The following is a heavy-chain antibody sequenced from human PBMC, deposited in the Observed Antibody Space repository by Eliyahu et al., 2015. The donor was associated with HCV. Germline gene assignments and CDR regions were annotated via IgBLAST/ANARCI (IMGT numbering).Heavy chain of an antibody. D-gene: IGHD3-16*02. CDR2: INPSGGST. V-gene: IGHV1-46*01. Sequence: QVQLVQSGAEVKKPGASVKVSCKASGYTFTSYYMHWVRQAPGQGLEWMGIINPSGGSTSYAQKFQGRVTMTRDTSTSTVYMELSSLRSEDTAVYYCARTYVWGSYRQLFFDYWGQGTLVTVSS. CDR3: ARTYVWGSYRQLFFDY. J-gene: IGHJ4*02. CDR1: GYTFTSYY.